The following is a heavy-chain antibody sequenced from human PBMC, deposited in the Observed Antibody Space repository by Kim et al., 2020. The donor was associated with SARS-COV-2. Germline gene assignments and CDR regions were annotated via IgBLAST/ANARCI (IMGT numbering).Heavy chain of an antibody. Sequence: ASVKVSCKASGYSFITYALHWVRQAPGQRPEWMGWIITGNGDTKYSQKFQGRVSITRDTSARTAYMELANLRSEDTAIYYCARNERSTTVTTGRYGMDVWGQGTTVTVS. D-gene: IGHD4-17*01. CDR1: GYSFITYA. CDR3: ARNERSTTVTTGRYGMDV. CDR2: IITGNGDT. V-gene: IGHV1-3*04. J-gene: IGHJ6*02.